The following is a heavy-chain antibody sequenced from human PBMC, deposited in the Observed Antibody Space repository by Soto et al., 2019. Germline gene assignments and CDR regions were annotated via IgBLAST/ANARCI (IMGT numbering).Heavy chain of an antibody. Sequence: PSETLSLTCTVSGGSISSSSYYWGWIRQPPGKGLEWIGSIYYSGSTYYNPSLKSRVTISVDTSKNQFSLKLSSVTAADTAVYYCARVEVDYYYYGMDVWGQGTTVTVSS. J-gene: IGHJ6*02. CDR2: IYYSGST. CDR1: GGSISSSSYY. CDR3: ARVEVDYYYYGMDV. V-gene: IGHV4-39*01.